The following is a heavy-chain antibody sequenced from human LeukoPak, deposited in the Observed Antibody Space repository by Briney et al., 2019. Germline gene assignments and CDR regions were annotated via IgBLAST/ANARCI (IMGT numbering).Heavy chain of an antibody. CDR2: INPNSGGT. Sequence: ASVKVSCKASGYTFTVYYMHCVRQAPGQGLEWMGWINPNSGGTNYAQKFQGRATMTRDTSISTAYMELSRLRSDDTAVYYCARGRDGYNYDYWGQGTLVTVSS. J-gene: IGHJ4*02. CDR1: GYTFTVYY. V-gene: IGHV1-2*02. CDR3: ARGRDGYNYDY. D-gene: IGHD5-24*01.